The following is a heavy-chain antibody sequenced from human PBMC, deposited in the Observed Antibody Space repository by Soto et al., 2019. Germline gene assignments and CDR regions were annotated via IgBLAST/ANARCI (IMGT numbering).Heavy chain of an antibody. CDR3: AREKIVGATNFFDY. CDR2: IYYSGST. V-gene: IGHV4-61*01. D-gene: IGHD1-26*01. CDR1: GGSVSSGSYY. Sequence: SETLSLTCTVSGGSVSSGSYYWSWIRQPPGKGLEWIGYIYYSGSTNYKPSLKSRVTIPVDTSKNQFSLKLSSVTAADTAVYYCAREKIVGATNFFDYWGQGTLVTVSS. J-gene: IGHJ4*02.